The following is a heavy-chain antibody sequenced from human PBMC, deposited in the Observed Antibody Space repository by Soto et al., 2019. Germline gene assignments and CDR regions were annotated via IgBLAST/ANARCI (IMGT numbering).Heavy chain of an antibody. Sequence: GKGMERLAVISYDGNNKFYADSVKGRFTISRDSTKQTLYLQMNSLRPDDTAMYYCARYCVSSTEYNWNYGTYFDYWGQAVLVSVSS. J-gene: IGHJ4*02. CDR2: ISYDGNNK. CDR3: ARYCVSSTEYNWNYGTYFDY. D-gene: IGHD1-7*01. V-gene: IGHV3-30-3*01.